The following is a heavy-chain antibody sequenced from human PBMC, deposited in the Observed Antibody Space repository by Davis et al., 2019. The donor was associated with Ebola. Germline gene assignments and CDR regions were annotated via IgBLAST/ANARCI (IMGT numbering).Heavy chain of an antibody. V-gene: IGHV3-30*02. Sequence: PGGSLRLSCSASGFTFSTFGMFWVRQAPGKGLEWVAFIRFDGSEKYYADSVKGRFTISRENSKATLDLQMNSRRAEDTAVYYCAKGDNSGWYGVDYWGQGTLVTVSS. CDR3: AKGDNSGWYGVDY. CDR2: IRFDGSEK. D-gene: IGHD6-19*01. CDR1: GFTFSTFG. J-gene: IGHJ4*02.